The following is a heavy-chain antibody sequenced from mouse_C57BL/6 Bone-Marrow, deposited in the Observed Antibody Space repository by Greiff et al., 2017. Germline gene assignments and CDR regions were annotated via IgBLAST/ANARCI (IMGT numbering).Heavy chain of an antibody. CDR2: IYPGDGDT. CDR1: GYAFSSSW. CDR3: AMYGSIFYWYFDV. J-gene: IGHJ1*03. Sequence: VQLQQSGPELVKPGASVKISCKASGYAFSSSWMNWVKQRPGKGLEWIGRIYPGDGDTNYNGKFKGKATLTADKSSSTAYMQLSSLTSEDSAVYFCAMYGSIFYWYFDVWAQGPRSPSPQ. D-gene: IGHD1-1*01. V-gene: IGHV1-82*01.